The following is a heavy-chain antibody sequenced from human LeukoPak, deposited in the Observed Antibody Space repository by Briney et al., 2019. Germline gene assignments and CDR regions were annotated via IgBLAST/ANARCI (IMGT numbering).Heavy chain of an antibody. CDR1: GFTVSSNY. Sequence: AGGSLRLSCAASGFTVSSNYMSWVRQAPGKGLEWVSVIYSGGSTYYADSVKGRFTISRDNSKNTLYLQMNSLRAEDTAVYYCARDVFGEVQFDYWGQGTLVTVSS. V-gene: IGHV3-66*02. J-gene: IGHJ4*02. CDR3: ARDVFGEVQFDY. CDR2: IYSGGST. D-gene: IGHD1-1*01.